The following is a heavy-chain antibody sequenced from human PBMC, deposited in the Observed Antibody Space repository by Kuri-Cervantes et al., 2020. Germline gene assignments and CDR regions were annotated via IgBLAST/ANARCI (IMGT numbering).Heavy chain of an antibody. CDR1: GFTFSSYA. CDR3: ARAKIYFDY. V-gene: IGHV3-30-3*01. CDR2: ISYDGSSK. Sequence: GGSLRLSCAASGFTFSSYAMHWVRQAPGKGLEWVAVISYDGSSKYYADSVKGRFTISRDNSKNTLYLQMNSLRAEDTAVYYCARAKIYFDYWGQGTLVTVSS. J-gene: IGHJ4*02.